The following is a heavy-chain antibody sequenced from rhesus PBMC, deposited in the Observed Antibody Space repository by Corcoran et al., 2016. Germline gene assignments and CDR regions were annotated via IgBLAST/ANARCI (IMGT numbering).Heavy chain of an antibody. J-gene: IGHJ4*01. CDR3: SKGSYGSSYRFDY. D-gene: IGHD4-29*01. CDR2: SKSGGDST. Sequence: EVQLLEAVGGLVQPGGYLRLSCTCSGFPFISYFIYWLRQSPGKGLEWVSGSKSGGDSTWYTDSVKVRCPISKENAKNTLYLQMDSLRAEDTAVYYCSKGSYGSSYRFDYWGQGVLVTVSS. V-gene: IGHV3-8*01. CDR1: GFPFISYF.